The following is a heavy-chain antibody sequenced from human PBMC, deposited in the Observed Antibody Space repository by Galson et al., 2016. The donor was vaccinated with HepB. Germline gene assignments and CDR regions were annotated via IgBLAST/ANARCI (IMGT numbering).Heavy chain of an antibody. J-gene: IGHJ4*02. Sequence: SLRLSCAASGFTFSSSAMNWVRQAPGKGLEWLSHISGGSSTIYYADSVKGRFTVSRDNAKNSLYLQMNSLRDDDTAVYYCAGAGSSWYFDYWGQGTLVTVSS. CDR2: ISGGSSTI. V-gene: IGHV3-48*02. CDR1: GFTFSSSA. CDR3: AGAGSSWYFDY. D-gene: IGHD6-13*01.